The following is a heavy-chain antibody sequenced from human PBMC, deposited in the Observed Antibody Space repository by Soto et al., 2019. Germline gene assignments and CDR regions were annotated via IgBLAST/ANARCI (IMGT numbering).Heavy chain of an antibody. CDR1: GESISSSSYY. CDR2: IYYSGRT. Sequence: SETLSLTCIVSGESISSSSYYWGWIRQPPGKGLEWIGSIYYSGRTYYNPSFKSRVTISIDTSKNQFSLKLSSVTATDTAVYYCARQRTTVVTKAYFDHWGQGALVTVSS. V-gene: IGHV4-39*01. CDR3: ARQRTTVVTKAYFDH. J-gene: IGHJ4*02. D-gene: IGHD2-21*02.